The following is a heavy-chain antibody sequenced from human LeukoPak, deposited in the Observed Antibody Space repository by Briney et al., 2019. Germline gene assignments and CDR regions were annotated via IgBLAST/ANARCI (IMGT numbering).Heavy chain of an antibody. CDR3: ARGMAPYAFDI. D-gene: IGHD2-8*01. CDR2: IYYSGST. J-gene: IGHJ3*02. CDR1: GGSFSGYY. Sequence: KSSETLSLTCAVYGGSFSGYYWSWIRQPPGKGLEWIGYIYYSGSTNYNPSLKSRVTISVDTSKNQFSLKLSSVTAADTAVYYCARGMAPYAFDIWGQGTMVTVSS. V-gene: IGHV4-59*01.